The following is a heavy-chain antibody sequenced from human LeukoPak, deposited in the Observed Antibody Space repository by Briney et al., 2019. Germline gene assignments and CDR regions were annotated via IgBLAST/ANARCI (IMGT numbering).Heavy chain of an antibody. D-gene: IGHD6-19*01. CDR2: ISGSGGST. CDR1: GFTFSSYA. J-gene: IGHJ4*02. Sequence: GGSLRLSCAASGFTFSSYAMSWVRQAPGKGLEWVSAISGSGGSTYYADSVKGRFTISRDNSKNTLYLQMNSLRAEDTAVYYCAKEGYSSGWPKGILDYWGQGTLVTVSS. CDR3: AKEGYSSGWPKGILDY. V-gene: IGHV3-23*01.